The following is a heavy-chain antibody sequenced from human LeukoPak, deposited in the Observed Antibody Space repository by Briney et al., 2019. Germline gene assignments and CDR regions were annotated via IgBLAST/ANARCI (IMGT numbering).Heavy chain of an antibody. V-gene: IGHV4-34*01. CDR3: ARGGDIVVVVAATGSSCGMDV. J-gene: IGHJ6*02. CDR1: GGSFSGYY. CDR2: INHSGST. Sequence: SETLSLTCAVYGGSFSGYYWSWIRQPPGKGLEWIGEINHSGSTNYNPSLKSRVTISVDTSKNQFSLKLSSVTAADTAVYYCARGGDIVVVVAATGSSCGMDVWGQGTTVTVSS. D-gene: IGHD2-15*01.